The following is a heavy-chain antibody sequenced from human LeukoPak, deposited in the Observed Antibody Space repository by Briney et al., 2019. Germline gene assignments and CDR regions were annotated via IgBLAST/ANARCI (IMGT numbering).Heavy chain of an antibody. CDR3: ARGSFRYFDWLPRKTYFDY. CDR2: IYHSGST. D-gene: IGHD3-9*01. Sequence: SETLSLTCAVSGGSISSSNWWSWVRQPPGKGLEWIGEIYHSGSTNYNPSLKSRVTISVDTSKNQFSLKLSSVTAADTAVYYCARGSFRYFDWLPRKTYFDYWGQGTLVTVSS. J-gene: IGHJ4*02. V-gene: IGHV4-4*02. CDR1: GGSISSSNW.